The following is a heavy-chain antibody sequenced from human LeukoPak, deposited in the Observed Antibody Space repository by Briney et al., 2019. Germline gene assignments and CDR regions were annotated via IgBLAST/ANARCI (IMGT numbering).Heavy chain of an antibody. D-gene: IGHD6-13*01. V-gene: IGHV3-30*02. J-gene: IGHJ1*01. CDR1: GFSFSSYG. CDR3: AKDGRSSTWYIEYFQH. CDR2: IRYDGSNR. Sequence: GGSLRLSCAASGFSFSSYGMHWVRQAPGKGLEWVAFIRYDGSNRYYADSVKGRFTTSRDNSKNTLYLQMNSLRAEDTAVYYCAKDGRSSTWYIEYFQHWGQGTLVTVSS.